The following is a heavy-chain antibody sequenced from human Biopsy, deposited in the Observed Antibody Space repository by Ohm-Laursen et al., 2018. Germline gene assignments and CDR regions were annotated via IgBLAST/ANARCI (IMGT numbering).Heavy chain of an antibody. J-gene: IGHJ2*01. Sequence: GTLSLTCTASGDSISSYYWSWIRQPPGKGLQWIGYVYYTGSTDYNPSLQSRVTISDDTSKNHFSLRLRSVTPADTAIYYCARDRGYYSDRTVPGYFDLWGRGTLVTVSS. CDR2: VYYTGST. V-gene: IGHV4-59*01. D-gene: IGHD3-22*01. CDR3: ARDRGYYSDRTVPGYFDL. CDR1: GDSISSYY.